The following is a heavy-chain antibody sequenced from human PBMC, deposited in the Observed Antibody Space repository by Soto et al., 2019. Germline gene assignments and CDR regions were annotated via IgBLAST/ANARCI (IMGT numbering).Heavy chain of an antibody. J-gene: IGHJ4*02. V-gene: IGHV3-53*01. D-gene: IGHD1-1*01. CDR1: GFTVSNYY. CDR3: ARGKSRDAYNPLGY. Sequence: PGGSLRLSCAASGFTVSNYYMSWVRQAPGRGLQWVSVIYTAGPTYYADSVKGRFTISRDESKNTLHFQMDNLRAEDTATYYCARGKSRDAYNPLGYWGPGTLVTVSS. CDR2: IYTAGPT.